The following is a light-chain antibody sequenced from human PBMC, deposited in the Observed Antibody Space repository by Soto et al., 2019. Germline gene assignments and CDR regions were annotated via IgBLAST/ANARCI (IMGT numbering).Light chain of an antibody. CDR2: DAS. CDR3: QQYSSYPWT. Sequence: DFRLTQSPSTLSASVGDRFTITCRTSQSISSWLAWYQQKPGRAPNLLIYDASSLQSGVPSRFSGSGSGTEFTLTISSLQPDDFATYYCQQYSSYPWTFGQGTKVDIK. V-gene: IGKV1-5*01. CDR1: QSISSW. J-gene: IGKJ1*01.